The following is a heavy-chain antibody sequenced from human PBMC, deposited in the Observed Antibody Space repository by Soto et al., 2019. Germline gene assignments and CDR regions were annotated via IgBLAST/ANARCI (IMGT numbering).Heavy chain of an antibody. D-gene: IGHD2-21*02. CDR2: IIPIFGTA. Sequence: QVQLVQSGAEVKKPGSSVKGSCKASGGTFSSYAISWVRQAPGQGLEWMGGIIPIFGTANYAQKFQGRVTITADESTSTAYMELSSLRSEDTAVYYCERVRIRLGVVTAIASSAFDIWGQGTMVTVSS. J-gene: IGHJ3*02. CDR3: ERVRIRLGVVTAIASSAFDI. V-gene: IGHV1-69*01. CDR1: GGTFSSYA.